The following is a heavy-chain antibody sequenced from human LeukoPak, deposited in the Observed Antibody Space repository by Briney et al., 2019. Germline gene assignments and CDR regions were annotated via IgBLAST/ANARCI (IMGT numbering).Heavy chain of an antibody. J-gene: IGHJ5*02. CDR2: ISYDGSNE. D-gene: IGHD2-21*02. V-gene: IGHV3-30*18. Sequence: GRSLRLSWAPSGFPFSNYGIHGLRQPPGRGLGWVTVISYDGSNEYYADSVKGRFTISRDSSKNTLFLQMNSLRAEDTAVYYRAKDRVPYCGGDCYSVIDPWGQGTLVTVSS. CDR1: GFPFSNYG. CDR3: AKDRVPYCGGDCYSVIDP.